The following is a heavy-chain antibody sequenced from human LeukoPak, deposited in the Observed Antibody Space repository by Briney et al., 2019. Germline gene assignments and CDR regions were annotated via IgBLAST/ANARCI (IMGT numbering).Heavy chain of an antibody. D-gene: IGHD1-26*01. V-gene: IGHV3-43D*03. CDR2: ISWDGGST. Sequence: GGSLRLSCAASGFTFDDYAMHWVRQAPGKGLEWVSLISWDGGSTYYADSVKGRFTISRDNSKNSLYLQMNSLRAEDTALYYCAKEAYSGSYYTRFDYWGQGTLVTVSS. J-gene: IGHJ4*02. CDR3: AKEAYSGSYYTRFDY. CDR1: GFTFDDYA.